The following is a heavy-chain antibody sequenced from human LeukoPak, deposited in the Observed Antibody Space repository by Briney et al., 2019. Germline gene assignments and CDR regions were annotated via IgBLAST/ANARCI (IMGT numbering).Heavy chain of an antibody. CDR3: ARGGSSGYYNPNPFDY. Sequence: ASVKVSCKVSGYTLTELSMHWVRQAPGKGLEWMGGFDPEDGETIYAQKFQGRVTMTRDTSTSTVYMELSSLRSEDTAVYYCARGGSSGYYNPNPFDYWGQGTLVTVSS. D-gene: IGHD3-22*01. V-gene: IGHV1-24*01. CDR1: GYTLTELS. CDR2: FDPEDGET. J-gene: IGHJ4*02.